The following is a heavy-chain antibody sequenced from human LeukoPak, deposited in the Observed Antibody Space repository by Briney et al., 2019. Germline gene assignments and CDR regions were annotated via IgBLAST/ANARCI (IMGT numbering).Heavy chain of an antibody. CDR1: GYTFPNYY. CDR3: ARIRDGYNDAYDI. Sequence: SVKVSCKASGYTFPNYYIHWVRQAPGQGREWMGLINPGGDNTNYAQNFQGRVTMTRDTSASTVYMELSSLRSEDTAIYYCARIRDGYNDAYDIWGQGTVVTVPS. V-gene: IGHV1-46*01. CDR2: INPGGDNT. J-gene: IGHJ3*02. D-gene: IGHD5-24*01.